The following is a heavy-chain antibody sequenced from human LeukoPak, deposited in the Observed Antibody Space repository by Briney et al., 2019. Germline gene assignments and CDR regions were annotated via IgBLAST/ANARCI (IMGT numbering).Heavy chain of an antibody. CDR2: IYYSEST. Sequence: SETLSLTCTVSGGSISSGGYYWSWLRQHPGKSLEWIGYIYYSESTYYNPSLKSRVTISVDTTKNQFSLKLSSVTAADTAVYYCARQSSTIAVAGTFDYWGQGTLVTVSS. CDR3: ARQSSTIAVAGTFDY. D-gene: IGHD6-19*01. CDR1: GGSISSGGYY. J-gene: IGHJ4*02. V-gene: IGHV4-31*03.